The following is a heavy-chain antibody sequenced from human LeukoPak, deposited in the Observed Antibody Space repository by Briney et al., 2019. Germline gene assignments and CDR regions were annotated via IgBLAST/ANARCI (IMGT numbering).Heavy chain of an antibody. Sequence: PSETLSLTCTVSGGSISSHYWSWIRQPPGKGLEWIGYIYYSGSTNYNPSLKSRVTISVDTSKNQFSLKLSSVTAADTAVYYCAKGVPRIAAAGTRWFGPWGQGTLVTVSS. V-gene: IGHV4-59*11. CDR3: AKGVPRIAAAGTRWFGP. D-gene: IGHD6-13*01. CDR1: GGSISSHY. CDR2: IYYSGST. J-gene: IGHJ5*02.